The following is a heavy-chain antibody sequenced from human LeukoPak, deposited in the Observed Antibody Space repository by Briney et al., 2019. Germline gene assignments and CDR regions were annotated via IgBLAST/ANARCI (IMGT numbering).Heavy chain of an antibody. V-gene: IGHV4-31*03. J-gene: IGHJ4*02. CDR2: IYYSGST. CDR1: GGSISSGGYY. CDR3: AGAGSYDYVWGSYRYYFDY. D-gene: IGHD3-16*02. Sequence: SETLSLTCTVSGGSISSGGYYWSWIRQHPGKGLEWIGYIYYSGSTYYNPSLKSRVTISVDTSKNQFSLKLSSVTAADTAVYYCAGAGSYDYVWGSYRYYFDYWGQGTLVTVSS.